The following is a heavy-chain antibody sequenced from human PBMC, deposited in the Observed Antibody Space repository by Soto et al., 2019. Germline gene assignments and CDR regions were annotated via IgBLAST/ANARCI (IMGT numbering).Heavy chain of an antibody. Sequence: ASVKVSCKASGYTFTGYYMHWVRQAPGQGLEWMGWINPNSGGTNYAQKFQGRVTMTRDTSISTAYMELSRLRSDDTAVYYCARIDLYYGTGYYFDYWGQGTLVTVS. CDR3: ARIDLYYGTGYYFDY. CDR2: INPNSGGT. CDR1: GYTFTGYY. J-gene: IGHJ4*02. D-gene: IGHD3-10*01. V-gene: IGHV1-2*02.